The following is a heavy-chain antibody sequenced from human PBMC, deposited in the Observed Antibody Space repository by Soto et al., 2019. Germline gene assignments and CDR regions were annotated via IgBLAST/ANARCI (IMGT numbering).Heavy chain of an antibody. CDR3: ASVTFGGIVLAH. Sequence: PSETLSLTCTVSAASFSKYYWTWIRQPPGKGLEWIGYIYFNGNTKYNPSLEGRLTLSIDTSKKEFSLKLTSVTAADAAVYYCASVTFGGIVLAHWGQGTRVTVAS. CDR2: IYFNGNT. V-gene: IGHV4-59*01. J-gene: IGHJ4*02. CDR1: AASFSKYY. D-gene: IGHD3-16*01.